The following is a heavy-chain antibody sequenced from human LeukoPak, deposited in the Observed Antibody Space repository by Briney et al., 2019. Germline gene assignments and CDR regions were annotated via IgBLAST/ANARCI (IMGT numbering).Heavy chain of an antibody. CDR3: AKVEEDYYYGMDV. Sequence: GGSLRLSCAASGFTFSSYGMHWVRQAPGKGLEWVAVISYDGSNKYYADSVKGRFTISRDNSKNTLYLQMNSLRAEDTAVYYCAKVEEDYYYGMDVWGQGTTVTVSS. CDR1: GFTFSSYG. CDR2: ISYDGSNK. J-gene: IGHJ6*02. D-gene: IGHD3-3*01. V-gene: IGHV3-30*18.